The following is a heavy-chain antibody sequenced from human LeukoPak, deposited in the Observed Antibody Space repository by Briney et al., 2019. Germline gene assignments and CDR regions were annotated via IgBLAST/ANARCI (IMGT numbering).Heavy chain of an antibody. Sequence: SETLSLTCTVSGGSISRSSYYWAWIRQPPGKGLEWIGSIYYSGSTYYNPSLKSRVTISVDTSKNQFSLKLSSVTAADTAVYYCARGHDSSGYYYTDYWGQGTLVTVSS. CDR2: IYYSGST. CDR1: GGSISRSSYY. CDR3: ARGHDSSGYYYTDY. D-gene: IGHD3-22*01. V-gene: IGHV4-39*07. J-gene: IGHJ4*02.